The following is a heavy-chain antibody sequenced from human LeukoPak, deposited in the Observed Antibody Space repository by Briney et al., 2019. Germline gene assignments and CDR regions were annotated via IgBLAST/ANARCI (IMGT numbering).Heavy chain of an antibody. CDR2: MDGSSGKT. CDR3: ARLYYYASSGYDALDI. CDR1: GHTFTSLG. J-gene: IGHJ3*02. V-gene: IGHV1-8*03. D-gene: IGHD3-22*01. Sequence: ASVKVSCKASGHTFTSLGFSWVRQATGQGLEWMGGMDGSSGKTAYAQKFLGRVTITRNTSISTAYMELSSLTSEDTAVYYCARLYYYASSGYDALDIWGQGTMVTVSS.